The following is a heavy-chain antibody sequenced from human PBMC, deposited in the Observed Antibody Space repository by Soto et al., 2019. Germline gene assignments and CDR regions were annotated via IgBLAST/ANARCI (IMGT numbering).Heavy chain of an antibody. D-gene: IGHD6-6*01. CDR2: ISYDGSNK. CDR1: GFTFSSYA. V-gene: IGHV3-30-3*01. J-gene: IGHJ4*02. Sequence: QVQLVESGGGVVQPGRSLRLSCAASGFTFSSYALHWVRQAPGKGLEWVAVISYDGSNKYYADSVKGRFTISRDNSKNTLYLQMNSLRAEDTAVYYCARHPSIAARGAIDYWGQGTLVTVSS. CDR3: ARHPSIAARGAIDY.